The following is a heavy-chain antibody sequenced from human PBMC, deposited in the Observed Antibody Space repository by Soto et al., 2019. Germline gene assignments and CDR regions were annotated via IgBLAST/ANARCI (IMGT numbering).Heavy chain of an antibody. V-gene: IGHV3-23*01. D-gene: IGHD2-8*01. CDR1: GFSFSSYA. CDR2: ISGSGGST. J-gene: IGHJ3*02. Sequence: GGSLGLSCAAYGFSFSSYAMRWVRQAPGKGLEWVSAISGSGGSTYYADSVKGRFTISRDNSKNTLYLQMNSLRAEDTAVYYCAKDRPDGGGCTNGVCYPDAFDIWGQGTMVT. CDR3: AKDRPDGGGCTNGVCYPDAFDI.